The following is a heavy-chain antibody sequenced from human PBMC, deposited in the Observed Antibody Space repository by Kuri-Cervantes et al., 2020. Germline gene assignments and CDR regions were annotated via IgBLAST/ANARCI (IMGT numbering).Heavy chain of an antibody. J-gene: IGHJ4*02. V-gene: IGHV3-11*01. D-gene: IGHD2-2*01. CDR3: AKSYCSSTTCQAAH. CDR2: ISSSSSTI. Sequence: GESLKISCTASGFTLSDYYMDWVRQAPGKGLEWVSYISSSSSTIYYADSVRGRFTISRDNAKNSLYLQMNSLRTEDTALYYCAKSYCSSTTCQAAHWGQGTLVTVSS. CDR1: GFTLSDYY.